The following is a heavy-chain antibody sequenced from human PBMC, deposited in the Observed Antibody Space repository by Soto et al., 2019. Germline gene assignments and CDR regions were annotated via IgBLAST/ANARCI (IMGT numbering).Heavy chain of an antibody. V-gene: IGHV1-46*01. CDR1: GYTFTSYY. CDR2: INPSGGST. J-gene: IGHJ3*02. CDR3: ARDFFPFTPRLVDI. Sequence: ASVTVSCKSSGYTFTSYYMHWVRQAPGQGLEWMGIINPSGGSTSYAQKFQGRVTMTRDTSTSTVYMELRSLRSEDTAVYYCARDFFPFTPRLVDIWGQGTMVTVSS. D-gene: IGHD3-3*01.